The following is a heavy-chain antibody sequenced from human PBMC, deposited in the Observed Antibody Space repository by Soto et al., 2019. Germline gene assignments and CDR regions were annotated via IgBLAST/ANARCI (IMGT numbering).Heavy chain of an antibody. CDR1: CGSISSYY. V-gene: IGHV4-59*01. CDR3: ARGGIAAVTNYYYYYGMDV. D-gene: IGHD6-13*01. J-gene: IGHJ6*02. CDR2: IYYSGST. Sequence: KTSETLSLTCTVSCGSISSYYWSWIRQPPGKGLEWIGYIYYSGSTNYNPSLKSRVTISVDTSKNQFSLKLSSVTAADTAVYYCARGGIAAVTNYYYYYGMDVWGQGTTVTVSS.